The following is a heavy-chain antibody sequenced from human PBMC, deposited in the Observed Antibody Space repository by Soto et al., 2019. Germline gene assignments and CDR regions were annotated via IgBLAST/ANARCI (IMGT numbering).Heavy chain of an antibody. CDR3: ARDEMVSEPGIVVVTNFDY. D-gene: IGHD3-22*01. CDR2: ISYDGGNK. CDR1: GFTFSNYA. Sequence: GGSLRLSCAASGFTFSNYAMHWVRQAPGKGLEWVAVISYDGGNKYYADSVKGRFTISRDNSKNTLYLQMNSLRAEVTAVYYCARDEMVSEPGIVVVTNFDYWGQGTLVTVSS. V-gene: IGHV3-30-3*01. J-gene: IGHJ4*02.